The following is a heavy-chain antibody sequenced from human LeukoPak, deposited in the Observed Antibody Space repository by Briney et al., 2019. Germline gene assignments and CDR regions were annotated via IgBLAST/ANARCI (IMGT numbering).Heavy chain of an antibody. CDR1: GYTFTSYG. V-gene: IGHV1-18*01. CDR3: ARDWSLLGYCSGGSCLRFDY. D-gene: IGHD2-15*01. CDR2: ISAYNGNT. J-gene: IGHJ4*02. Sequence: ASVKVSCKASGYTFTSYGISWVRQAPGQGLEWMGWISAYNGNTNYAQKLQGRVTMTTDTSTSTAYMELRSLRSDDTAVYYCARDWSLLGYCSGGSCLRFDYRGQGTLVTVSS.